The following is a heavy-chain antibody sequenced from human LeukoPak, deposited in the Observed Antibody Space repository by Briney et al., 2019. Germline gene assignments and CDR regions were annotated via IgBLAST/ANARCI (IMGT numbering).Heavy chain of an antibody. CDR3: ANRGLVVIAHPY. V-gene: IGHV3-23*01. CDR2: ISGNGSNT. CDR1: GFTFSSYA. Sequence: AGGSLRLSCAASGFTFSSYAMSWVRQAPGKGLEWVSGISGNGSNTYYADSVKGRFTISRDNSKNTLYLQMHSLRAEDTAVYYCANRGLVVIAHPYWGQGTLVTVSS. J-gene: IGHJ4*02. D-gene: IGHD2-21*01.